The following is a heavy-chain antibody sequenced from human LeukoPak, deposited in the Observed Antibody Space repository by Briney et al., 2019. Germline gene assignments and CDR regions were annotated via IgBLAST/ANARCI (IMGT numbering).Heavy chain of an antibody. D-gene: IGHD3-9*01. J-gene: IGHJ4*02. CDR3: ARGSLGDILTGPYYFDY. Sequence: GASVKVSCKTSGYTFTTYYIHWVRQAPGQGLEWMGIINPSGGSTSSAQKFQGRVTMTRDTSTNTVYMELSSLRAEDTAVYYCARGSLGDILTGPYYFDYWGQGTLVTVSS. CDR1: GYTFTTYY. CDR2: INPSGGST. V-gene: IGHV1-46*01.